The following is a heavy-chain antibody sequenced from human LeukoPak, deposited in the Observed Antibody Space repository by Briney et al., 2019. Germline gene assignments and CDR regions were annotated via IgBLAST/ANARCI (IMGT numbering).Heavy chain of an antibody. Sequence: GGSLRLSCAASGFTFGSSAISWVRQAPGKGLEWVSTISANGFKTYHADSVKGRFTISRDDSRNTLYLQMNSLRGDDTAVYYCAKDVGKWESLHFFDYWGQGTLVTVSS. CDR3: AKDVGKWESLHFFDY. V-gene: IGHV3-23*01. CDR2: ISANGFKT. J-gene: IGHJ4*02. CDR1: GFTFGSSA. D-gene: IGHD1-26*01.